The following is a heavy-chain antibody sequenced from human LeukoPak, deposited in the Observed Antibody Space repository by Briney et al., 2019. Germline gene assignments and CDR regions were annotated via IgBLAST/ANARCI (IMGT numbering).Heavy chain of an antibody. J-gene: IGHJ4*02. CDR3: ARGSLGSHDY. Sequence: GGSLRLSCAASGFTFSNHWMHWVRQDPGKGLVWVSRISSDGTSKNYAGSVKGRFTISRDNAKSTLYLQMNSLRAEDTAVYYCARGSLGSHDYWGQGTLVIVSS. D-gene: IGHD2-15*01. V-gene: IGHV3-74*01. CDR1: GFTFSNHW. CDR2: ISSDGTSK.